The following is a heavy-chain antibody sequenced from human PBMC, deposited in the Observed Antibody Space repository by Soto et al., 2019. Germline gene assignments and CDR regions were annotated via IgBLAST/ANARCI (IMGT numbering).Heavy chain of an antibody. CDR3: AAGDGYHYTPYFDY. V-gene: IGHV1-58*01. CDR1: GFTFTSSA. CDR2: IVVGSGNT. Sequence: QMQLVQSGPEVKKPGTSVKVSCKASGFTFTSSAVQWVRQARGQRLEWIGWIVVGSGNTNYAQKFQERGTITRDMSTSTAYMELSSLRSEDTAMYYCAAGDGYHYTPYFDYWGQGTLVTVSS. J-gene: IGHJ4*02. D-gene: IGHD5-12*01.